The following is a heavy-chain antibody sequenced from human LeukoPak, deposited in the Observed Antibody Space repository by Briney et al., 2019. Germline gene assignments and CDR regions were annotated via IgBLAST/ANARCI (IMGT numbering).Heavy chain of an antibody. D-gene: IGHD3-16*02. CDR2: IKQSEST. CDR3: ARCLPAYDYFWGSYRSYYFDY. Sequence: SGALSLPFAGYGGSFSYYYWGWVRPPPGKGGGWNGEIKQSESTNHNPSLKSRVTISVNTSKNQFSLMLSSVTAADTAVYYCARCLPAYDYFWGSYRSYYFDYWGQGTLVTVSS. CDR1: GGSFSYYY. V-gene: IGHV4-34*01. J-gene: IGHJ4*02.